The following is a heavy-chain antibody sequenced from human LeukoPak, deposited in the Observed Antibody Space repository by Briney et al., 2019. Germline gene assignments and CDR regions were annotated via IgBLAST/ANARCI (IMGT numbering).Heavy chain of an antibody. CDR3: ARVYYSSGSYYNAYYYYGMDV. J-gene: IGHJ6*02. CDR2: ISAYNGNT. D-gene: IGHD3-10*01. V-gene: IGHV1-18*01. CDR1: GYTFTSYG. Sequence: ASVKVSCKASGYTFTSYGISWVRQAPGQGLEWMGWISAYNGNTNYAQKLQGRVTMTTDTSTSTAYMELRSLRSDDTAVYYCARVYYSSGSYYNAYYYYGMDVWGQGTTVTVSS.